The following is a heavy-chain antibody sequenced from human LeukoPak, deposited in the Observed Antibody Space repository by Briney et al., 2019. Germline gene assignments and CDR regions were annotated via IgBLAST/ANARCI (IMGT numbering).Heavy chain of an antibody. J-gene: IGHJ4*02. CDR1: GYTFTSYG. Sequence: GASVKVSCKASGYTFTSYGISWVRQAPGQGLEWMGWISAYNGNTNYAQNLQGRVTMTTDTSTSTAYMELRSLRSDDTAVYFCARGGAAKVVNPPFDYWGPGTLVTVSS. V-gene: IGHV1-18*01. CDR2: ISAYNGNT. D-gene: IGHD4-23*01. CDR3: ARGGAAKVVNPPFDY.